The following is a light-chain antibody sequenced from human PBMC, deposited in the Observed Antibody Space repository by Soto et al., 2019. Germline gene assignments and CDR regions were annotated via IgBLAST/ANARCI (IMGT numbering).Light chain of an antibody. CDR3: QHFYTYPIT. Sequence: DLQMTQSPSTLSASVGDRVTITCRASQSISNFLAWYQRRPGKAPKLLIYRASGLERGVPSRFIGGGSGTEFTLTISSLQPDDFATYFCQHFYTYPITFGGGTKVEIK. J-gene: IGKJ4*01. V-gene: IGKV1-5*03. CDR1: QSISNF. CDR2: RAS.